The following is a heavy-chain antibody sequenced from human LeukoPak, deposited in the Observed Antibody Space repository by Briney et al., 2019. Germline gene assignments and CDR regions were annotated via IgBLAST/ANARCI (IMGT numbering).Heavy chain of an antibody. CDR3: ARALGMNDYGDY. Sequence: GGSLRLSCAASGFTFSSYAMSWVRQAPGKGLEWVSAISGSGGSTYYADSVKGRFTISRDNSKNTLYLQMNSLRAEDTAVYYCARALGMNDYGDYWGQGTLVTVSS. CDR2: ISGSGGST. V-gene: IGHV3-23*01. CDR1: GFTFSSYA. J-gene: IGHJ4*02. D-gene: IGHD3-16*01.